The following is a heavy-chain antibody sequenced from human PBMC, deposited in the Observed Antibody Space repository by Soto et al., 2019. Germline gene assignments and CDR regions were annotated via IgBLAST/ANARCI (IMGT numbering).Heavy chain of an antibody. CDR2: MNPTSGNT. CDR3: ARSDGHTFNWLDS. Sequence: QVQLVQSGAEVKTPGASVKVSRKASGYTFTKYDMNWVRQAPGQGLEWMGWMNPTSGNTGYAQKFQGRLTMTWDTAIGIAHMELSSLRNGDTAVYYCARSDGHTFNWLDSWGQGTLVTVSA. V-gene: IGHV1-8*01. J-gene: IGHJ5*01. CDR1: GYTFTKYD. D-gene: IGHD2-2*02.